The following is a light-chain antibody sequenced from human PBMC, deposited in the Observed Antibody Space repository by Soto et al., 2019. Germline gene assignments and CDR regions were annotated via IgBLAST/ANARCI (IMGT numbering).Light chain of an antibody. CDR3: CSYAGTIGGHWV. Sequence: QSALTQPASVSGSPGQSITISCTGTSGDVGSYNLVSWYQHHPGKAPKLMIYEGSKRPSGVSNRFSGSKSGNTASLTISGLQAEDEADYFCCSYAGTIGGHWVFGGGTKLTVL. J-gene: IGLJ3*02. CDR2: EGS. V-gene: IGLV2-23*01. CDR1: SGDVGSYNL.